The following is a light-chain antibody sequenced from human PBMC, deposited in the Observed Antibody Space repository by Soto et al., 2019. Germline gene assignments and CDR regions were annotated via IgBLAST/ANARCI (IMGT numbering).Light chain of an antibody. CDR3: CSYAGSSTLYV. J-gene: IGLJ1*01. CDR2: EVN. CDR1: SSDIGTYNL. V-gene: IGLV2-23*02. Sequence: QSALTQPASVSGSPGQSITISCTGTSSDIGTYNLVSWYQQLPGKAPKLMIYEVNKRPSGVSDRFSGSKSGNTASLTISGLQAEDEADYYCCSYAGSSTLYVFGTGTKLTVL.